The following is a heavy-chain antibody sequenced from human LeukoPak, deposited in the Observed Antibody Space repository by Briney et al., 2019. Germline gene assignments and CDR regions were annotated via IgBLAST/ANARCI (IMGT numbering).Heavy chain of an antibody. CDR1: GYTFTGYY. CDR2: INPNSGGT. CDR3: ARSLYDSSGYYYGTSPGDIDY. Sequence: GASVKVSCKASGYTFTGYYMHWVRQAPGQGLEWMGWINPNSGGTNYAQKFQGRVTMTRDTSISTAYMELSRLRSDDTAVYYCARSLYDSSGYYYGTSPGDIDYWGQGTLVTVSS. J-gene: IGHJ4*02. D-gene: IGHD3-22*01. V-gene: IGHV1-2*02.